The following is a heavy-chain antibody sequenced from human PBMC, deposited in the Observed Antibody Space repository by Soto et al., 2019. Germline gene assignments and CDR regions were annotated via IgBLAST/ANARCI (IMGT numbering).Heavy chain of an antibody. CDR1: GFTFSDYY. CDR3: ARDQRDDSSGDDAFDI. J-gene: IGHJ3*02. V-gene: IGHV3-11*01. D-gene: IGHD6-19*01. CDR2: ISSSGSTI. Sequence: GGSLRLSCAASGFTFSDYYMSWIRQAPGKGLEWVSYISSSGSTIYYADSVKGRFTISRDNAKNSLYLQMNSLRAEDTAVYYCARDQRDDSSGDDAFDIWGQGTMVTVSS.